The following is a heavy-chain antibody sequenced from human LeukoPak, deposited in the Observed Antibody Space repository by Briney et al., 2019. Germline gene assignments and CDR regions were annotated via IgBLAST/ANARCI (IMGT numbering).Heavy chain of an antibody. V-gene: IGHV4-39*07. CDR2: IYYSGST. J-gene: IGHJ4*02. Sequence: SETLSLTCTVSGGSISSSSYYWGWIRQPPGKGLEWIGSIYYSGSTYYNPSLKGRVTISVDTSKNQFSLKLSSVTAADTAVYYCARAYGSYSNLGVDYWGQGTLVTVSS. CDR1: GGSISSSSYY. CDR3: ARAYGSYSNLGVDY. D-gene: IGHD1-26*01.